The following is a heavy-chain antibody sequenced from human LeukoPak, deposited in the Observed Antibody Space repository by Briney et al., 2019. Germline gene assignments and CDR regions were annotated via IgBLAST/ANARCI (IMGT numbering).Heavy chain of an antibody. CDR1: GFPFSSYG. V-gene: IGHV3-30*03. D-gene: IGHD3-10*01. J-gene: IGHJ4*02. CDR2: TPYTDTNE. CDR3: ARGYYYGSRTYAYFDS. Sequence: PGGSLRLSCAASGFPFSSYGMHWVRQAPGQGLEWVAFTPYTDTNENYGDSVKGRFTISRDISESTLYLQMNSLRPEDTAIYYCARGYYYGSRTYAYFDSWGQGTLVTVSS.